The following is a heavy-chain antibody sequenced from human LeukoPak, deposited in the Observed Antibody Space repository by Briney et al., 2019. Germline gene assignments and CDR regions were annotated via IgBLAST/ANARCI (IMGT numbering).Heavy chain of an antibody. D-gene: IGHD5-18*01. V-gene: IGHV3-48*03. CDR1: GFTFSSYE. CDR2: ISSSGSTI. Sequence: GGSLRLSCAASGFTFSSYEMNWVRQAPGKGLEWVSYISSSGSTIYYADSVKGRFTISRDNAKNSLYLQMNSLRAEDTAVYYCASEKDTALAVDYWGQGTLVTVSS. CDR3: ASEKDTALAVDY. J-gene: IGHJ4*02.